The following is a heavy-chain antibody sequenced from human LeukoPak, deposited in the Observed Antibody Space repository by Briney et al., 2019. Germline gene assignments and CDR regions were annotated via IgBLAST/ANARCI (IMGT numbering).Heavy chain of an antibody. V-gene: IGHV4-39*01. CDR3: ARQTLYYDILTGYPYNWFDP. CDR2: IYYRRST. CDR1: GGSISSSSYY. D-gene: IGHD3-9*01. Sequence: KPSATLSLTCTVSGGSISSSSYYWGCIRKPPGKGLEWIGNIYYRRSTYYNPSLKSRVTISVDTSKNQFSLKLSSVTAADTAVYYCARQTLYYDILTGYPYNWFDPWGQGTLVTVSS. J-gene: IGHJ5*02.